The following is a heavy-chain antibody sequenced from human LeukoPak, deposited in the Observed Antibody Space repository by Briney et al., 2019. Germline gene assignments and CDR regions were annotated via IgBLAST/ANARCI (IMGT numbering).Heavy chain of an antibody. J-gene: IGHJ3*02. Sequence: GSLRLSCAASGFTFSSYSMSWVRQPPGKGLEWIGEIYHSGSTNYNPSLKSRVTISVDKSKNQFSLKLSSVTAADTAVYYCARASQLLLRSSRGFDAFDIWGQGTMVTVSS. V-gene: IGHV4-4*02. CDR1: GFTFSSYSM. D-gene: IGHD2-15*01. CDR3: ARASQLLLRSSRGFDAFDI. CDR2: IYHSGST.